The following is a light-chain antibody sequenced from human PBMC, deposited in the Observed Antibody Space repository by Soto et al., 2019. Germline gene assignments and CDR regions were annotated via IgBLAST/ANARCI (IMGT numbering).Light chain of an antibody. V-gene: IGKV1-5*03. CDR3: QQYKSYSRT. J-gene: IGKJ2*01. CDR1: QRISPW. CDR2: KAS. Sequence: DIQMTQSPSTLSASVGDRVTITCRASQRISPWLAWYQQKPGKAPKVVIYKASSLESGVPSRFSGSESGTEFSLNISSLQPDDFATYYCQQYKSYSRTVGQGTKLEI.